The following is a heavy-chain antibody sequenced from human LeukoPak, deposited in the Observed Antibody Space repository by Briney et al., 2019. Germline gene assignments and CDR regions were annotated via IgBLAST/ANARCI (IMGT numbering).Heavy chain of an antibody. V-gene: IGHV3-30*04. J-gene: IGHJ4*02. CDR3: ARDGPDYGDFDY. Sequence: GGSLRLSCAASGFTFSSYAMHWVRQAPGKGLEWVAVISYDGSNKYYADSVKGRFTISGDNSKNTLYLQMNSLRPEDTAVYYCARDGPDYGDFDYWGQRTLVTVSS. D-gene: IGHD4-17*01. CDR2: ISYDGSNK. CDR1: GFTFSSYA.